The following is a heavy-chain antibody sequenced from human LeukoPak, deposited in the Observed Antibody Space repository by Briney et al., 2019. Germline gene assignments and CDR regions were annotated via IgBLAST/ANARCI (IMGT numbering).Heavy chain of an antibody. Sequence: PGGSLRLSCAASGFTFSSYAMSWVRQAPGRGLEWVSSFSGSAGSTYSANSVKGRFTISRDNSKNTLYLQMNSLRAEDTAVYYCVKDWRNEAKCGGDCFEFWGQGTLVTVSS. CDR2: FSGSAGST. CDR1: GFTFSSYA. J-gene: IGHJ4*02. CDR3: VKDWRNEAKCGGDCFEF. D-gene: IGHD2-21*01. V-gene: IGHV3-23*01.